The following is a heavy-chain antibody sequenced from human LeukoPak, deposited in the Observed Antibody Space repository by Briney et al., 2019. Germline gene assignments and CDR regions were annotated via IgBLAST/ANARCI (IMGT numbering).Heavy chain of an antibody. D-gene: IGHD3-3*01. CDR1: GYTFTGYY. Sequence: ASVKVSCKASGYTFTGYYMHWVRQAPGQGLEWMGWINPNSGGTNYAQKFQGRVTMTRDTSISTAYMELSRLRSDDTAVYYCARITSSIFGVVIPHWGQGTLVTASS. CDR2: INPNSGGT. CDR3: ARITSSIFGVVIPH. V-gene: IGHV1-2*02. J-gene: IGHJ4*02.